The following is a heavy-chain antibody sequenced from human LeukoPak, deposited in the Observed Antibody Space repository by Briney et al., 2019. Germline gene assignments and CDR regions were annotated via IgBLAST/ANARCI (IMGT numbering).Heavy chain of an antibody. CDR2: INPSGGST. D-gene: IGHD1-26*01. J-gene: IGHJ6*02. CDR1: GYTFTSYY. CDR3: ARDNGYSGSYYSVDYYYGMDV. Sequence: ASVKVSCKASGYTFTSYYMHWVRQAPGQGLEWMGIINPSGGSTSYAQKFQGRVTMTRDTSTSTVYMELSSLRSEDTAVYYCARDNGYSGSYYSVDYYYGMDVWGQGTTVTVSS. V-gene: IGHV1-46*01.